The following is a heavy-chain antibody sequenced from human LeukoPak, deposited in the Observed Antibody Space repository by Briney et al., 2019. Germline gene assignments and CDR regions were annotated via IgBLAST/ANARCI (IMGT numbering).Heavy chain of an antibody. D-gene: IGHD2-2*01. CDR2: VYYSGST. CDR3: ARGDIVVVPAAPPGYYYYMDV. Sequence: PSETLSLTCTVSGGSINSRRDYWDWIRQPPGKGLEWIGSVYYSGSTYHNPSLKSRVAISVDTSKNYFSLKLSSVTAADTAVYYCARGDIVVVPAAPPGYYYYMDVWGKGTTVTVSS. J-gene: IGHJ6*03. V-gene: IGHV4-39*07. CDR1: GGSINSRRDY.